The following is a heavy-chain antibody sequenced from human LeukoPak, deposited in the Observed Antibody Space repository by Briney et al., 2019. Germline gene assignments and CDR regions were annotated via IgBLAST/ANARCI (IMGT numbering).Heavy chain of an antibody. CDR3: ATEPNAYGEYFDY. CDR2: ISSSSSTI. V-gene: IGHV3-48*03. D-gene: IGHD1-14*01. J-gene: IGHJ4*02. CDR1: GFTVSSYE. Sequence: GGSLRLSCPASGFTVSSYEMNWVRPAAGRGLEWVSYISSSSSTIYYAGSVKGRFTISRDNAKNSLYLQMNSLRAEDTAVYYCATEPNAYGEYFDYWGQGTLVTVSS.